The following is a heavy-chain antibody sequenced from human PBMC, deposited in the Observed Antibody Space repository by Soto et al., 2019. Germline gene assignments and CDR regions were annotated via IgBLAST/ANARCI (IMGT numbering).Heavy chain of an antibody. Sequence: PSETLSLTCAVYGGSFSGYYLSWIRQPPGKGLEWIGEINHSGSTNYNPSLKSRVTISVDTSKNQFSLKLSSVTAADTAVYYCSAYYYYGMDVWGQGTTVTVYS. CDR2: INHSGST. CDR3: SAYYYYGMDV. J-gene: IGHJ6*02. CDR1: GGSFSGYY. V-gene: IGHV4-34*01.